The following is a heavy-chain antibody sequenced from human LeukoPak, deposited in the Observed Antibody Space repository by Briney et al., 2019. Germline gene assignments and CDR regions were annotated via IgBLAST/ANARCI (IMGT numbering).Heavy chain of an antibody. CDR1: GFTFSSYA. CDR2: ISYDGSNK. Sequence: GGSLRLSCAASGFTFSSYAMHWVRQAPGKGLEWVAVISYDGSNKYYADSVKGRFTISRDNSKNTLYLQMNSLRAEDTAVYYCAKDHLPGIVVADRDYWGQGTLVTVSS. J-gene: IGHJ4*02. V-gene: IGHV3-30*04. CDR3: AKDHLPGIVVADRDY. D-gene: IGHD6-19*01.